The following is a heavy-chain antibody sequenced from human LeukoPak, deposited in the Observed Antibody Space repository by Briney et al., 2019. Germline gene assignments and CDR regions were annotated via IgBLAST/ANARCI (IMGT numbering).Heavy chain of an antibody. CDR3: ARGGWSLDY. J-gene: IGHJ4*02. CDR1: GGSISPYY. Sequence: PSETLSLTCTVSGGSISPYYWSWIRQPPGKGLEWIGYVYYSGSTNYNSSLRSRVTISVDTSKNQFPLKLTSVSAADTAVYYCARGGWSLDYWGQGTLATVSS. D-gene: IGHD6-19*01. V-gene: IGHV4-59*01. CDR2: VYYSGST.